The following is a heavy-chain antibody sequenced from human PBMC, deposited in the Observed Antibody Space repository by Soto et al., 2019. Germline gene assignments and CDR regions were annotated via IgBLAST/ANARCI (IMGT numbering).Heavy chain of an antibody. CDR3: ARDTITIFGGRGGMDV. Sequence: GGSLRLSCAASGFTFSSYSMNWVRQAPGKGLEWVSSISSSSSYIYYADSVKGRFTISRDNAKNSLYLQMNSLRAEDTAVYYCARDTITIFGGRGGMDVWGQGTTVTVSS. CDR1: GFTFSSYS. D-gene: IGHD3-3*01. V-gene: IGHV3-21*01. CDR2: ISSSSSYI. J-gene: IGHJ6*02.